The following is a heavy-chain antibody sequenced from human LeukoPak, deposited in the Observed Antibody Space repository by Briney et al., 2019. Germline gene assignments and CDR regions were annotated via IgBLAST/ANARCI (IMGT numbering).Heavy chain of an antibody. J-gene: IGHJ4*02. Sequence: GGSLRLSCAASGFTFSSYAMSWVRQAPGKGLDWVSAISGSGGSAYYADSVKGRLTISRDNSKNTLYLQMNSLRAEDTAVYYCAVGEYSSGWYEDYWGQGTLVTVSS. D-gene: IGHD6-19*01. CDR3: AVGEYSSGWYEDY. CDR2: ISGSGGSA. CDR1: GFTFSSYA. V-gene: IGHV3-23*01.